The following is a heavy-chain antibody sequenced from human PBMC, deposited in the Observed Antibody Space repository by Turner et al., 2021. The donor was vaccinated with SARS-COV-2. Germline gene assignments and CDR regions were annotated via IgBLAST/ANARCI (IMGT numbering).Heavy chain of an antibody. CDR2: IYYVGNT. Sequence: QVQLQESGPGLLKPSETLSLSCTLSGGSISLSSFYWGWVRQPPGKGLEWIGSIYYVGNTYYNLSLKSRVTISVDTSKNQFSLRLRSVTAADTAVYYCARHESFVSSWFHIWGQGILVTVSS. V-gene: IGHV4-39*01. CDR1: GGSISLSSFY. J-gene: IGHJ5*02. D-gene: IGHD3-16*02. CDR3: ARHESFVSSWFHI.